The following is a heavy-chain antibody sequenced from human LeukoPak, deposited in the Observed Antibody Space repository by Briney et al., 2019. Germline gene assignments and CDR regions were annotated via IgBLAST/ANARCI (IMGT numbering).Heavy chain of an antibody. CDR3: ARQKYCSSTSCPLGI. CDR1: GGTFSSYT. J-gene: IGHJ3*02. Sequence: ASVKVSCKASGGTFSSYTISWVRQAPGQGLEWMGRIIPILGIANYAQKFQGRVTITANKSTSTAYMELSSLRSEDTAVYYCARQKYCSSTSCPLGIWGQGTMVTVSS. V-gene: IGHV1-69*02. CDR2: IIPILGIA. D-gene: IGHD2-2*01.